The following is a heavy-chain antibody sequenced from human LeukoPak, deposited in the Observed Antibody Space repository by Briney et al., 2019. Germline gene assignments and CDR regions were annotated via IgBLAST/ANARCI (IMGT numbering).Heavy chain of an antibody. CDR2: ISSSSSYI. CDR3: ARDLDWTYYDILTGYFSPLDY. CDR1: GFTFSSYS. J-gene: IGHJ4*02. D-gene: IGHD3-9*01. V-gene: IGHV3-21*01. Sequence: GGSLRLSCAASGFTFSSYSMNWVRQAPGKGLEWVSSISSSSSYIYYADSVKGRFTISRDSAENSLYLQMNSLRAEDTAVYYCARDLDWTYYDILTGYFSPLDYWGQGTLVTVSS.